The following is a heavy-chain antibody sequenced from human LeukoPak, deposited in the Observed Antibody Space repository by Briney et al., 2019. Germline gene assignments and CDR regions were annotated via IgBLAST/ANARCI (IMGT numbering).Heavy chain of an antibody. CDR2: VSYDGSNK. J-gene: IGHJ2*01. V-gene: IGHV3-30*04. CDR1: GFTFSSYA. D-gene: IGHD6-6*01. Sequence: GGSLRLSCAASGFTFSSYAMHWVRQAPGKGLEWVAVVSYDGSNKYYVDSVRGRFTISRDNPEKTLYLQMNSLRAEDTAVYYCARGGSWLEYSNFGGFDFWGRGTLVTVSS. CDR3: ARGGSWLEYSNFGGFDF.